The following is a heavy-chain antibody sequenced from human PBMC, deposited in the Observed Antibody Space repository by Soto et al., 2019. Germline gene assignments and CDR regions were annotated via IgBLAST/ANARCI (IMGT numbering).Heavy chain of an antibody. Sequence: ASVKVSCKASGYSFSSYGITRVRQAPGQGLEWLGWISPYNDDTKYAQRLQGRVTMTTDTSTRTAYMDIRGLRSDDTAIYYCARGGYYDSSGARNYHYYGKDVWGQGTTVTVSS. D-gene: IGHD3-22*01. CDR1: GYSFSSYG. J-gene: IGHJ6*02. V-gene: IGHV1-18*01. CDR3: ARGGYYDSSGARNYHYYGKDV. CDR2: ISPYNDDT.